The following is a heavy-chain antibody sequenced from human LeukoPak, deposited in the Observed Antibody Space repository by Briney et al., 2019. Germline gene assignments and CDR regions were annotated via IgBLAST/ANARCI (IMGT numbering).Heavy chain of an antibody. CDR1: GFTFNSYG. J-gene: IGHJ4*02. D-gene: IGHD6-13*01. V-gene: IGHV3-33*01. CDR3: ARPRTYSSSWSPFDY. CDR2: IWYDGSNK. Sequence: PGRSLRLSCAASGFTFNSYGMHWVRQAPGKGLEWVALIWYDGSNKYYADSVKGRLTISRDNSKNTLYLQMNSLRAEDTAVYYCARPRTYSSSWSPFDYWGQGTLVTVSS.